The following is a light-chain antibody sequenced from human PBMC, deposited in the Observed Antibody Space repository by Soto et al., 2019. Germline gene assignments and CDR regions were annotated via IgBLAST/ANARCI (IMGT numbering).Light chain of an antibody. CDR2: GAS. Sequence: TVFTQSPGTLSFSPVARGTLSGRARQSVSSSYLAWYQQKPGQAPRLLIYGASSRATGIPGRFSGSGSGTDFTLTISRLEPEDFAVYYCQQYGSSPVTFGQGTKVDIK. CDR3: QQYGSSPVT. CDR1: QSVSSSY. V-gene: IGKV3-20*01. J-gene: IGKJ1*01.